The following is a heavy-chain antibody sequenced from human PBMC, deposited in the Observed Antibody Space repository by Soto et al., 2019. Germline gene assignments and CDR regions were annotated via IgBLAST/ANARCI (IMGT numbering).Heavy chain of an antibody. V-gene: IGHV3-23*01. J-gene: IGHJ4*02. CDR2: ISGSGGST. CDR1: GFTFSSYA. D-gene: IGHD6-19*01. Sequence: GGSLRLSCAASGFTFSSYAMSWVRQAPGKGLEWVSAISGSGGSTYYADSVKGRFTISRDNSKNTLYLQMNSLRAEDTAVYYCAKYRYSSGWRSYFDYWGKGTLVTVSS. CDR3: AKYRYSSGWRSYFDY.